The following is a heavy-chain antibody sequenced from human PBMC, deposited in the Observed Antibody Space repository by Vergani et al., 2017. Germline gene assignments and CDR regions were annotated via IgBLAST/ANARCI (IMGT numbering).Heavy chain of an antibody. CDR2: IIPIFGTA. J-gene: IGHJ4*02. D-gene: IGHD2-15*01. CDR3: AGGAEDCSGGSCYYGGY. Sequence: QVQLVQSGAEVKKPGSSVKVSCKASGGTFSSYAISWVRQAPGQGLEWMGGIIPIFGTANYAQKFQGRVTITADDSTSTAYMELSSLRSEDTAVYYCAGGAEDCSGGSCYYGGYWGQGTLVTVSS. CDR1: GGTFSSYA. V-gene: IGHV1-69*01.